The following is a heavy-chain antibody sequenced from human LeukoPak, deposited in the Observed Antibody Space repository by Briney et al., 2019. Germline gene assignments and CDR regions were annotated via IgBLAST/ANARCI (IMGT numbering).Heavy chain of an antibody. CDR3: ARGIYTTRPFDY. CDR2: IYYSGST. Sequence: PSQTLSLTCTVSGGSISSGDYYWSWTRQPPGKGLEWIGYIYYSGSTYYSPSLKSRLTISVDTSKNQFSLKLSSVTAADTAVYYCARGIYTTRPFDYWGQGTLVTVSS. CDR1: GGSISSGDYY. V-gene: IGHV4-30-4*08. J-gene: IGHJ4*02. D-gene: IGHD1-1*01.